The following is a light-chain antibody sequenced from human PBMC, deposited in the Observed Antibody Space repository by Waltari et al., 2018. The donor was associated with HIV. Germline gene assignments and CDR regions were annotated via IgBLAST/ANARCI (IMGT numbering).Light chain of an antibody. CDR3: CSYTTSATRV. J-gene: IGLJ3*02. V-gene: IGLV2-14*03. CDR1: RSDVGAYNY. Sequence: QSALTQPASVSGSPGQSIAISCTGTRSDVGAYNYVSWYQQHPGKAPKRMIFDVINRPSGVSDRFSGSKSGTTASLTISGLQPEDEADYYCCSYTTSATRVFGGGTKLTVL. CDR2: DVI.